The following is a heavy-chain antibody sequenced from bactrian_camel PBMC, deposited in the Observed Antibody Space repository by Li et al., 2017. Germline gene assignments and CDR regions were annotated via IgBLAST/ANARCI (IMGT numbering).Heavy chain of an antibody. Sequence: QLVESGGGSVQSGGSLRLSCAVSGDIYTSYCIGWFRQAPGKGLEWVSAINSGGGNTYYADSVKGRFTISRDNAKNTVYLQLNSLKTEDSAVYYCAAEERVRGAPLNWGQGTQVTVS. CDR3: AAEERVRGAPLN. CDR2: INSGGGNT. CDR1: GDIYTSYC. V-gene: IGHV3S25*01. D-gene: IGHD3*01. J-gene: IGHJ4*01.